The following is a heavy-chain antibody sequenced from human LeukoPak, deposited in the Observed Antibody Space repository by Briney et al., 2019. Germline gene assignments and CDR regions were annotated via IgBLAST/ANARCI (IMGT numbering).Heavy chain of an antibody. CDR2: ISAYNGNT. V-gene: IGHV1-18*01. CDR1: GYTFTSYG. CDR3: ARIIRVQHYGAFNWFDP. D-gene: IGHD4/OR15-4a*01. J-gene: IGHJ5*01. Sequence: GASVKVSCKASGYTFTSYGISWVRQAPGQGLEWMGWISAYNGNTNYAQKLQGRVTMTTDTSTSTAYMELRSLRSDDTAVYYCARIIRVQHYGAFNWFDPWGQGTMVTVSS.